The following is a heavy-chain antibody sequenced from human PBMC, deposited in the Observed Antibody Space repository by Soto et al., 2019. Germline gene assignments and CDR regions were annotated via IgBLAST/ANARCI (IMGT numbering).Heavy chain of an antibody. V-gene: IGHV3-7*03. CDR1: GFTFSGYW. CDR2: IKQDGSEN. D-gene: IGHD1-26*01. CDR3: ARRGRRSGNYADAFDI. Sequence: GGSLRLSCAASGFTFSGYWMSWARQAPGKGLEWVANIKQDGSENYFVDSVKGRFTISRDNAKNSLYLQMNSLKSDDTAVYYCARRGRRSGNYADAFDIWGQGTMVTVSS. J-gene: IGHJ3*02.